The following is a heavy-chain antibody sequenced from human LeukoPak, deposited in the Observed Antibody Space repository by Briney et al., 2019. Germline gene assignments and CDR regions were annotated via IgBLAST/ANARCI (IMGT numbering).Heavy chain of an antibody. CDR3: ARDSADCTRTSCYAFDI. Sequence: GGSLRLSCAASGFTFSSYSMNWVRRAPGKGLEWVSYISGTSSSIHYADSVKGRFTISRDNAKNSLYLQMNSLRDEDTAVYYCARDSADCTRTSCYAFDIWGQGTTVTVSS. V-gene: IGHV3-48*02. D-gene: IGHD2-2*01. CDR1: GFTFSSYS. CDR2: ISGTSSSI. J-gene: IGHJ3*02.